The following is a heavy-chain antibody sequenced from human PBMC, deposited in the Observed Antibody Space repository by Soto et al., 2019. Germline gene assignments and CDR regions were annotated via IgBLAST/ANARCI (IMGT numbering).Heavy chain of an antibody. CDR2: VKSKADGGTA. D-gene: IGHD3-3*01. CDR3: TSYPDFWGGHTPL. CDR1: GFSITNTW. J-gene: IGHJ4*02. V-gene: IGHV3-15*07. Sequence: EVQLVESGGGLVQPGGSLRLSCAASGFSITNTWMHWVRQAPGKGLEWVGRVKSKADGGTADYAAPVKGRFTVSRDDSKNTQYLQMNSLKMEDTAVYYCTSYPDFWGGHTPLWGQGNLVTVPS.